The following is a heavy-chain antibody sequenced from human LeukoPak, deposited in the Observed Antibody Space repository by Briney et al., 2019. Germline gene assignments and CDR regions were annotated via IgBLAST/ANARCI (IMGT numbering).Heavy chain of an antibody. CDR3: ARRRDYFDY. CDR2: ISSSGGNI. J-gene: IGHJ4*02. Sequence: PGGSLRLSCVVSGFDLSDYYMSWSREAPGKGLWWSSYISSSGGNIYFADSVKGRFTMSRDNARGSLYLQMNSLRADDTAIYYCARRRDYFDYWGQGTLVTVSS. V-gene: IGHV3-11*01. CDR1: GFDLSDYY.